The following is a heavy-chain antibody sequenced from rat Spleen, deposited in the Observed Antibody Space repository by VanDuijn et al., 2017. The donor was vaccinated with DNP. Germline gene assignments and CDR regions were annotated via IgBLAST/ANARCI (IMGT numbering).Heavy chain of an antibody. Sequence: EVQLVESGGGLVQPGRSLKLSCVASGFTFSDYNMAWVRQAPKKGLEWVATISTSGGSTYYRDSVKGRFTVSRDNAKSTLYLQMNSLRSEDMATYYCARPIYNNHGGFAYWGQGTLVSVSS. CDR1: GFTFSDYN. J-gene: IGHJ3*01. CDR2: ISTSGGST. CDR3: ARPIYNNHGGFAY. V-gene: IGHV5-7*01. D-gene: IGHD1-10*01.